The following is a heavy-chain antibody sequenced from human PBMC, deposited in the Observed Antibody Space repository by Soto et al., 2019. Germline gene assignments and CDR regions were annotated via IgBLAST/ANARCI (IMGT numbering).Heavy chain of an antibody. D-gene: IGHD6-13*01. CDR1: ELTFSDYY. V-gene: IGHV3-11*01. Sequence: PGGSLRLSCAASELTFSDYYMSWIRQAPGKGLEWVSYISSSGSTIYYADSVKGRFTISRDNAKNSLYLQMNSLRAEDTAVYYCARGEQQLVLHYYYYMDVWGKGTTVTVSS. CDR2: ISSSGSTI. CDR3: ARGEQQLVLHYYYYMDV. J-gene: IGHJ6*03.